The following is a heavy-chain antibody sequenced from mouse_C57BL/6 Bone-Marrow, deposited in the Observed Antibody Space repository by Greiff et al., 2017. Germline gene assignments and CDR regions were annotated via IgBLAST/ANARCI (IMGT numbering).Heavy chain of an antibody. CDR3: ARRRPYAMDY. V-gene: IGHV1-81*01. J-gene: IGHJ4*01. D-gene: IGHD1-2*01. CDR2: IYPRSGNT. Sequence: QVQLKQSGAELARPGGSVKLSCKASGYTFTSYGISWVKQRTGQGLEWIGEIYPRSGNTYYNEKFKGKATLTADKSSSTAYMELRSLTSEDSAVXFCARRRPYAMDYWGQGTSVTGSS. CDR1: GYTFTSYG.